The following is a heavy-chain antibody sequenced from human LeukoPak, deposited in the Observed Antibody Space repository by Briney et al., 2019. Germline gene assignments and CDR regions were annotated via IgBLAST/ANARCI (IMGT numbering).Heavy chain of an antibody. J-gene: IGHJ4*02. D-gene: IGHD4-11*01. CDR2: ISSSSSTI. V-gene: IGHV3-48*04. Sequence: GGSLRLSCAASGFTFSSYSMIWVRQAPGKGLEWVSYISSSSSTIYYADSVKGRFTISRDNAKNSLYLQMNSLRAEDTAVYYCARITTVTPIDYWGQGTLVTVSS. CDR3: ARITTVTPIDY. CDR1: GFTFSSYS.